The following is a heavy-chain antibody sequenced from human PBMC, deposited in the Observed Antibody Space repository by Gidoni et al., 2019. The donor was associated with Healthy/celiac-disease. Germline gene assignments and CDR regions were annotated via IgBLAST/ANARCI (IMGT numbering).Heavy chain of an antibody. CDR3: ARGRGYCSGGSCYSGKVSWDFDY. J-gene: IGHJ4*02. CDR2: INHSGST. Sequence: QVQLQQLGAGLLKPSETRSLTFPVSGWSFSGYYWTWIRQPPGEGLEWIGEINHSGSTNYNPSLKSRVTISVDTSKNQFSLKLSSVTAADTAVYYCARGRGYCSGGSCYSGKVSWDFDYWGQGTLVTVSS. CDR1: GWSFSGYY. D-gene: IGHD2-15*01. V-gene: IGHV4-34*01.